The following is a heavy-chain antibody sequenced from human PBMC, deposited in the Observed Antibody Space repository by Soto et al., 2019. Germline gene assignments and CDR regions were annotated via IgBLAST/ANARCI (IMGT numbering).Heavy chain of an antibody. Sequence: ETLSLTCIVSGESISSSSYYWGWIRQPPGKGLEWIGSIYYSGRTYYNPSFKSRVTISIDTSKNQFSLKLSSVTATDTAVYYCARQRTTVVTQAYFDHWGQGALATVSS. CDR1: GESISSSSYY. D-gene: IGHD2-21*02. V-gene: IGHV4-39*01. CDR2: IYYSGRT. J-gene: IGHJ4*02. CDR3: ARQRTTVVTQAYFDH.